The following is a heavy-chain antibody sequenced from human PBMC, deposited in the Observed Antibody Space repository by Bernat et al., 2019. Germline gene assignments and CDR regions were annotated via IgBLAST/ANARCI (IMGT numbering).Heavy chain of an antibody. CDR1: GYSFTSYW. D-gene: IGHD1-1*01. J-gene: IGHJ3*02. CDR2: IYPGDSDT. V-gene: IGHV5-51*01. CDR3: ARHSGTTGRSSAFDI. Sequence: EVQLVQSGAEVKKPGESLKISCKGSGYSFTSYWIGWVRQMPGKALEWMGIIYPGDSDTRYSPSFQGQVTISADKSISTAYLQWSSLKASDTAMWYCARHSGTTGRSSAFDIWGQGTMVTVSS.